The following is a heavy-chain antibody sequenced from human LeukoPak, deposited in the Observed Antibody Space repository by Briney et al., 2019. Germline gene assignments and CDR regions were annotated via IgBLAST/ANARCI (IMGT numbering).Heavy chain of an antibody. D-gene: IGHD3-10*01. Sequence: ASVKVSCKASGGTFSSYAISWVRQAPGQGLEWMGGIIPIFGTANYAQKFQGRATITADESTSTAYMELSSLRSEDTAVYYCARSPTGTGDYYYYYGMDVWGQGTTVTVSS. J-gene: IGHJ6*02. V-gene: IGHV1-69*13. CDR3: ARSPTGTGDYYYYYGMDV. CDR1: GGTFSSYA. CDR2: IIPIFGTA.